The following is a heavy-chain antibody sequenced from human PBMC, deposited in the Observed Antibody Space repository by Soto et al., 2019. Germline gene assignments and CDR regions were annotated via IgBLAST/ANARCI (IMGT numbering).Heavy chain of an antibody. CDR1: GGSITIGGYC. J-gene: IGHJ5*02. CDR3: ARVWFGESSWFDP. CDR2: ICHSGNT. Sequence: PSETMSLTSTVAGGSITIGGYCWSWIRQPPGQGLEWIGYICHSGNTYYNPSLKSRVTTSLDRSKNQFSLNLSSVTAADTAVYYCARVWFGESSWFDPWGQGTLVTVSS. D-gene: IGHD3-10*01. V-gene: IGHV4-30-2*01.